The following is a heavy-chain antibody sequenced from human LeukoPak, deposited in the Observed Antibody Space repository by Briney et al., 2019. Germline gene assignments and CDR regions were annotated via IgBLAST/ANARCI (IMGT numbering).Heavy chain of an antibody. V-gene: IGHV3-21*01. CDR2: ISSSSSYI. J-gene: IGHJ5*02. D-gene: IGHD2-15*01. CDR1: GFTFSTYN. CDR3: ARGKSDVADP. Sequence: GGTLRLSCAASGFTFSTYNMNWVRQAPGKGLEWVSSISSSSSYIYYADSVKGRFTISRDNAKNSLYLQMNSLRAEDTAVYYCARGKSDVADPWGQGTLVTVSS.